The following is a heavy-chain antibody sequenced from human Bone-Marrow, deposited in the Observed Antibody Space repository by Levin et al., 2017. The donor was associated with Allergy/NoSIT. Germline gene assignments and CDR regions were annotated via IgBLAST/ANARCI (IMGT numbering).Heavy chain of an antibody. CDR1: SASISSYF. V-gene: IGHV4-59*01. Sequence: RPGGSLRLSCSISSASISSYFWSWIRQSPGNGLEWIGYVYYGDSTNYNPSLKSRVTISLDTSKSQLSLKLRSVTAADTAVYYCARDHPIFCHSTRCHGAFDIWGQGTMVNVSS. CDR2: VYYGDST. J-gene: IGHJ3*02. CDR3: ARDHPIFCHSTRCHGAFDI. D-gene: IGHD2/OR15-2a*01.